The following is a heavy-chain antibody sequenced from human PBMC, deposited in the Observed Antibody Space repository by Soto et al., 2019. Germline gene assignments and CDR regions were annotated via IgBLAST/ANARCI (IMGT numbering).Heavy chain of an antibody. D-gene: IGHD5-12*01. CDR1: GDSISIGGYS. CDR3: ARDSRLGYRFFDN. CDR2: IYHGGST. Sequence: QLQLQESGSGLVKPSQTLSLTCDVSGDSISIGGYSWNWLRQPPGKGLQWIGYIYHGGSTYYNPSLKSRVIISGDRSKNHFSLNLTSVTAADTAVYYCARDSRLGYRFFDNWGQGILVTVSS. V-gene: IGHV4-30-2*01. J-gene: IGHJ4*02.